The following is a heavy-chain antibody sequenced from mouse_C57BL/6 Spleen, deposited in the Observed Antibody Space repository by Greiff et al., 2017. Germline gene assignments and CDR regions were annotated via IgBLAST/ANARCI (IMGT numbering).Heavy chain of an antibody. CDR2: IYPGDGDT. D-gene: IGHD1-1*01. V-gene: IGHV1-80*01. CDR3: ATDYYGSSSRFAY. CDR1: GYAFSSYW. Sequence: QVQLKQSGAELVKPGASVKISCKASGYAFSSYWMNWVKQRPGKGLEWIGQIYPGDGDTNYNGKFKGKATLTADKSSSTAYMQLSSLTSEDSAVYFCATDYYGSSSRFAYWGQGTLVTVSA. J-gene: IGHJ3*01.